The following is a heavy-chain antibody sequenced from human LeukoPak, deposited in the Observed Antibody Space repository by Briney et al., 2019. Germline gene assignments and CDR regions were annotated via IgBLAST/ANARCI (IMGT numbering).Heavy chain of an antibody. J-gene: IGHJ3*02. V-gene: IGHV3-23*01. D-gene: IGHD1-26*01. CDR1: GFTFSSYA. Sequence: GGSLRLSCAASGFTFSSYAMSWVRQAPGKGLEWVSAISGSGGSTYYADSEKGRFTISRDNSKNTLYLQMNSLRAEDTAVYYCAKVLVGAKSPYAFDIWGQGTMVTVSS. CDR3: AKVLVGAKSPYAFDI. CDR2: ISGSGGST.